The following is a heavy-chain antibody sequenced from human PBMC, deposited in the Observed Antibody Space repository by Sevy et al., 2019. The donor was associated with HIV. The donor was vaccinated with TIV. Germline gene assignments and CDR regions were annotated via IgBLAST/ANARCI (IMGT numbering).Heavy chain of an antibody. J-gene: IGHJ4*02. CDR2: LSFGCGKI. V-gene: IGHV3-23*01. Sequence: GGSLRLSCAVSGFNFNIYSMSWVCQAPGKGLEWVSTLSFGCGKINYADSVKGRFIISRDDPKNTLYLQMNSLRAEDTAVYFCAREGCTRPHDYWGQGTLVTVSS. D-gene: IGHD2-8*01. CDR3: AREGCTRPHDY. CDR1: GFNFNIYS.